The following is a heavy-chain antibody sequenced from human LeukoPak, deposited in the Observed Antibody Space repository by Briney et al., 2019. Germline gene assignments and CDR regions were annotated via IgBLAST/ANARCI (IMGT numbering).Heavy chain of an antibody. CDR3: ARAPYDSSGYYLDY. CDR1: GGSIGSYY. D-gene: IGHD3-22*01. CDR2: IYYSGST. Sequence: PSETLSLTCTVSGGSIGSYYWSWIRQPPGKGLEWIGYIYYSGSTNYNPSLKSRVTISVDTSKNQFSLKLSSVTAADTAVYYCARAPYDSSGYYLDYWGQGTLVTVSS. V-gene: IGHV4-59*01. J-gene: IGHJ4*02.